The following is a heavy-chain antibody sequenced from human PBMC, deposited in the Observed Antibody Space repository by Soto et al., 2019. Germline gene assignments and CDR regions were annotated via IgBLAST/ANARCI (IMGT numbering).Heavy chain of an antibody. CDR2: IIPIVETP. D-gene: IGHD3-22*01. J-gene: IGHJ5*02. V-gene: IGHV1-69*13. CDR1: GGTFNSYD. Sequence: ASVKVSCKASGGTFNSYDINWVRQAPGQGLEWMGGIIPIVETPKYAQKFQGRVTITADESTNTVYMELSSLRSEDTAMYYCARLSRPNYYDTSGFFKDNWFDPWGQGTLVTVSS. CDR3: ARLSRPNYYDTSGFFKDNWFDP.